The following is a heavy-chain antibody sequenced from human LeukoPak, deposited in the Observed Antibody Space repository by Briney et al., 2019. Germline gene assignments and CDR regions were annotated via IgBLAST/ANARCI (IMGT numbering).Heavy chain of an antibody. V-gene: IGHV1-69*13. D-gene: IGHD6-13*01. J-gene: IGHJ6*03. CDR2: IIPIFGTA. Sequence: SVKVSCKASGGTFSSYAISWVRQAPGQGLEWMRGIIPIFGTANYAQKFQGRVTITADESTSTAYMELSSLRSEDTAVYYCASTEQQLAPSWSNYYYYMDVWGKGTTVTVSS. CDR1: GGTFSSYA. CDR3: ASTEQQLAPSWSNYYYYMDV.